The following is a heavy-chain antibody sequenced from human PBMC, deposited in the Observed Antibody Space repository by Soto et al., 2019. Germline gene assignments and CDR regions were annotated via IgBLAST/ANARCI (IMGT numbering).Heavy chain of an antibody. D-gene: IGHD1-26*01. J-gene: IGHJ4*02. CDR2: IIPILGIA. Sequence: QVQLVQSGAEVKKPGSSVKVSCKASGGTFSSYTISWVRQAPGQGLEWMGRIIPILGIANYAQKFQGRVTITADKSTSTAYMELSSLRSEDTAVYYCARVGREKAARWDYWGQGTLVTVSS. CDR3: ARVGREKAARWDY. V-gene: IGHV1-69*02. CDR1: GGTFSSYT.